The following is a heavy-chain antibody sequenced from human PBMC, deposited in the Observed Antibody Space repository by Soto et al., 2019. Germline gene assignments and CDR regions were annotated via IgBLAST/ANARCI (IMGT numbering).Heavy chain of an antibody. Sequence: EVQLVESGGGLVKPGGSLRLSCAASGFTFFNYNMNWVRRAPGKGLEWVSSISGHSSYIYYAASVKGRFTISRDNARNSLYLQMNSLRGEDTAVYYCAREACSSTSCYQGTDYWGQGTLVTVST. D-gene: IGHD2-2*01. J-gene: IGHJ4*02. CDR2: ISGHSSYI. CDR1: GFTFFNYN. V-gene: IGHV3-21*01. CDR3: AREACSSTSCYQGTDY.